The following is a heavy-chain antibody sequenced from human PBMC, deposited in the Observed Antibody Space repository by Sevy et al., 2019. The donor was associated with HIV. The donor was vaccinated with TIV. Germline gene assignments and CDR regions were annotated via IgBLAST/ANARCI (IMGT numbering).Heavy chain of an antibody. J-gene: IGHJ4*02. Sequence: GGSLRLSCAASGFTFSSYEMNWVRQAPGKGLEWVSYISNSGTTISYSDSVRGRFSISRDNARNSLYLQMNSLRAEDTAVYYCARDLPRSATMVAHFDYWGQGTLVTVSS. CDR2: ISNSGTTI. CDR3: ARDLPRSATMVAHFDY. CDR1: GFTFSSYE. D-gene: IGHD3-10*01. V-gene: IGHV3-48*03.